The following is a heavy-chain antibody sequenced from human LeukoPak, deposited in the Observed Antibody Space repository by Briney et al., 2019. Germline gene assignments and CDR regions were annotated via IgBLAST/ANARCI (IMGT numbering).Heavy chain of an antibody. Sequence: ASVKVSCKASGYTFTSYAMHWVRHAPGQRLEWMGWINAGNGNTKYSQKFQGRVTITRDTSASTAYMELSSLRSEDTAVYYCARELDYYDSSGYFDYWGQGTLVTVSS. J-gene: IGHJ4*02. CDR2: INAGNGNT. V-gene: IGHV1-3*01. CDR3: ARELDYYDSSGYFDY. CDR1: GYTFTSYA. D-gene: IGHD3-22*01.